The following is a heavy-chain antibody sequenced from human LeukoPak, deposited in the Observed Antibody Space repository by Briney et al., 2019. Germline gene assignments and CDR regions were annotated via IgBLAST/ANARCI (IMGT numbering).Heavy chain of an antibody. Sequence: GGSLRLSCAASGFTFSSYRMSWVRQTPGKGLEWLSYITQTGGTIYYADSVKGRFTISRDNAKNTLYLQMNSLRAEDTAVYYCAKKTREDIAAAHNWGQGTLVTVSS. CDR2: ITQTGGTI. D-gene: IGHD6-13*01. CDR3: AKKTREDIAAAHN. V-gene: IGHV3-48*04. CDR1: GFTFSSYR. J-gene: IGHJ4*02.